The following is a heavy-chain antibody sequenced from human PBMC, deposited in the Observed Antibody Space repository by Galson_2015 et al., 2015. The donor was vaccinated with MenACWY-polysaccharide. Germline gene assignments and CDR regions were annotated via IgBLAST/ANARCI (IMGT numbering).Heavy chain of an antibody. CDR3: ARGVGARSRFGL. D-gene: IGHD1-26*01. CDR2: MNHSGST. CDR1: GGSFSGCY. J-gene: IGHJ5*02. V-gene: IGHV4-34*01. Sequence: LSLTCAVYGGSFSGCYWSWIRQPPGKGLEWIGEMNHSGSTNCNPSLKSRVTISVDTSKNQFSLRLTSVTAADTAVYYCARGVGARSRFGLWGQGTLVSVSS.